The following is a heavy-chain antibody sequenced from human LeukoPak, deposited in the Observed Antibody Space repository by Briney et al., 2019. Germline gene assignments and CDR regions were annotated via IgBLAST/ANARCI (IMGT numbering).Heavy chain of an antibody. Sequence: ASVKVSCKASGGTFSSYAISWVRQAPGQGLEWMGGIIPIFGTANYAQKFQGRVTITADESTSTAYMELSSLRSEDTAVYYCARDHSVVTGTTFFNVGWFDPWGQGTLVTVSS. CDR2: IIPIFGTA. CDR1: GGTFSSYA. CDR3: ARDHSVVTGTTFFNVGWFDP. D-gene: IGHD1-20*01. J-gene: IGHJ5*02. V-gene: IGHV1-69*01.